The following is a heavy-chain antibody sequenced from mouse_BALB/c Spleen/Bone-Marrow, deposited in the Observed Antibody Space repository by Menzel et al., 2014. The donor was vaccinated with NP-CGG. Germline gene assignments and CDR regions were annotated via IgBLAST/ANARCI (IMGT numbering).Heavy chain of an antibody. CDR2: INPNNGGS. V-gene: IGHV1-22*01. CDR3: ARAVHFDY. J-gene: IGHJ2*01. CDR1: GYTFTDYT. Sequence: VQLQQSGPELVKPGASVKISCKTSGYTFTDYTMHWVRQSHGKSLERIGSINPNNGGSSCNQKFKAKATLTIDKSSSTPYMELRSLTSEDSAVYYCARAVHFDYWGQGTTLTVSS.